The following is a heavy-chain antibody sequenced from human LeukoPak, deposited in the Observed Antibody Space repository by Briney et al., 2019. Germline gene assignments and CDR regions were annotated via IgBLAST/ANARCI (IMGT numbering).Heavy chain of an antibody. J-gene: IGHJ6*04. CDR2: IWYDGSNK. CDR3: ARERKSSSFYYYYYGMDV. D-gene: IGHD6-13*01. V-gene: IGHV3-33*01. CDR1: GFTFSSYG. Sequence: GGSLRLSCAASGFTFSSYGMHWVRQAPGKGLEWVAVIWYDGSNKYYADSVKGRFTISRDNSKNTLYLQMNSLRAEDTAVYYCARERKSSSFYYYYYGMDVWGKGTTVTVSS.